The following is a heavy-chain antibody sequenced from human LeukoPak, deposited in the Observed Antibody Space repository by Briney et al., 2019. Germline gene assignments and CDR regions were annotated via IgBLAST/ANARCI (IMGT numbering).Heavy chain of an antibody. CDR3: AKGNRLDYFDY. CDR1: GFTFSSYS. J-gene: IGHJ4*02. CDR2: ISSSSSYI. V-gene: IGHV3-21*04. Sequence: GGSLRLSCAASGFTFSSYSMNWVRQAPGKGLEWVSSISSSSSYIYYADSVKSRFTISRDNAKNSLYLQMNSLRAEDTAVYYCAKGNRLDYFDYWGQGTLVTASS.